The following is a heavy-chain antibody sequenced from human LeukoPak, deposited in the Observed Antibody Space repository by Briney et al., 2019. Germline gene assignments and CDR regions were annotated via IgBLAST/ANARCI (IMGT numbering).Heavy chain of an antibody. Sequence: TGGSLRLSCAASGFTFSSYNMNWVRQTPGQGLEWVSSITSGSSHIYYADSVKGRFTISRDNSKNTLSLQMNSLRAEDTAVYYCAKKSNGDYHNFDIWGQGTMVTVSS. J-gene: IGHJ3*02. CDR1: GFTFSSYN. V-gene: IGHV3-21*01. D-gene: IGHD4-17*01. CDR3: AKKSNGDYHNFDI. CDR2: ITSGSSHI.